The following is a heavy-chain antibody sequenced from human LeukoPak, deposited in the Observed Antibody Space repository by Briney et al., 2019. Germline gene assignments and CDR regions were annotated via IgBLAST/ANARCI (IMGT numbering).Heavy chain of an antibody. J-gene: IGHJ5*02. Sequence: PSETLCLTCAVYGESFSGYYWSWIRQPPGRGLEWIGEINHSESTNYNPSLKSRVTISVDTSKNQFSLKLSSVTAADTAVYYCARTAAKGSSGWYHTWFDPWGQGTLVTVSS. CDR2: INHSEST. V-gene: IGHV4-34*01. D-gene: IGHD6-19*01. CDR1: GESFSGYY. CDR3: ARTAAKGSSGWYHTWFDP.